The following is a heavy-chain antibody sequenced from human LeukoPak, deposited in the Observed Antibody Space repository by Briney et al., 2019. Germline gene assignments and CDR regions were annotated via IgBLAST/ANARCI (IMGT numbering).Heavy chain of an antibody. D-gene: IGHD3-10*01. V-gene: IGHV4-34*01. CDR1: DGSFSDYY. J-gene: IGHJ4*02. CDR3: ARGRRLLWFGGSFDY. Sequence: PETLSLTCAVYDGSFSDYYWSWIRQPPGKGLEWIGEINHSGSTNYNPSLKSRVTISVDTSKNQFSLKLSSVTAADTAVYYCARGRRLLWFGGSFDYWGQGTLVTVSS. CDR2: INHSGST.